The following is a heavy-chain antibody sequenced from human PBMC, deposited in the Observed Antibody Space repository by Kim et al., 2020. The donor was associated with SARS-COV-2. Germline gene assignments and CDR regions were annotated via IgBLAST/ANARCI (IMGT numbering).Heavy chain of an antibody. CDR2: INHSGST. V-gene: IGHV4-34*01. CDR1: GGSFSGYY. Sequence: SETLSLTCAVYGGSFSGYYWSWIRQPPGKGLEWIGEINHSGSTNYNPSLKSRVTISVDTSKNQFSLKLSSVTAADTAVYYCARIPRYSSSWGVGYYFDYWGQGTLVTVSS. D-gene: IGHD6-13*01. J-gene: IGHJ4*02. CDR3: ARIPRYSSSWGVGYYFDY.